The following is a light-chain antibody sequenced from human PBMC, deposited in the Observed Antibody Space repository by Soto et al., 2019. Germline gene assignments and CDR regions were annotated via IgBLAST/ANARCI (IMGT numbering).Light chain of an antibody. CDR2: WAS. J-gene: IGKJ1*01. Sequence: DIVMTKSPDSLAVSLGERATINCKSSQSVLYSSNNKNYLAWYQQKPGQPPKLLIYWASTRESGVPDRFSGSGSGTDFTLTISSLQAEDVPVYYCQQYYSTPTFGQGTKVEIK. V-gene: IGKV4-1*01. CDR3: QQYYSTPT. CDR1: QSVLYSSNNKNY.